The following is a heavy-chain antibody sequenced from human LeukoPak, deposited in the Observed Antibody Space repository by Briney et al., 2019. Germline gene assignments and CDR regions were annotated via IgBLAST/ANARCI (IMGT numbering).Heavy chain of an antibody. CDR1: GFTFSSIA. Sequence: GGSLRLSCTASGFTFSSIALTWVRQAPVKGLEWVSTIRSNGDTAYTADSVNGRFTISRDNSKNTLYLQMDSLRVEDTAIYYCAKGQELDDGVFDSWGQGTLVTVSS. D-gene: IGHD1-1*01. CDR3: AKGQELDDGVFDS. V-gene: IGHV3-23*01. J-gene: IGHJ4*02. CDR2: IRSNGDTA.